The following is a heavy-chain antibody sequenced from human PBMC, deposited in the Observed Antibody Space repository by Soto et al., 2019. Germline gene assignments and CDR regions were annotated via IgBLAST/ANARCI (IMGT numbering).Heavy chain of an antibody. V-gene: IGHV1-2*04. CDR1: GYTFTGYY. D-gene: IGHD3-10*01. CDR3: ARPLMVRGVLDAFDI. Sequence: ASVKVSCKASGYTFTGYYMHWVRQAPGQGLKWMEWINPNSGGTNYEQKFQGWVTMTRDTSIRTAYMELSRLRSDDMAVYYCARPLMVRGVLDAFDIWGQGTMVTVSS. J-gene: IGHJ3*02. CDR2: INPNSGGT.